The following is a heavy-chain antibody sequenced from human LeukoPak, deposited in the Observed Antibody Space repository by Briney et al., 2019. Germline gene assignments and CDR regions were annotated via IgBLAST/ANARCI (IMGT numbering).Heavy chain of an antibody. CDR3: ARWGETSALRVHAFDI. CDR1: GDSISNYY. Sequence: SETLSLTCTVSGDSISNYYWNWIRQPPGKGLEWIGYGHYSGSTFYNPSLNSRVTLSVDTSKNQFSLKLTSVTAADTAVYYCARWGETSALRVHAFDIWGQGTLVTVSS. D-gene: IGHD3-10*01. J-gene: IGHJ4*02. CDR2: GHYSGST. V-gene: IGHV4-59*01.